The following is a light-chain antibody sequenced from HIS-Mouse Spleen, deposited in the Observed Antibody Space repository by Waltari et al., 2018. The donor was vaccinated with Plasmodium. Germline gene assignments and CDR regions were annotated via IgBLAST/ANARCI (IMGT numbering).Light chain of an antibody. V-gene: IGLV3-10*01. Sequence: SYELTQPPSVSVSPGQTARITCSGDALPKKYAYWYQQKSGQAPVLVIYGDSKRPSGIPVRFSGSSSGTIATLTISGAQVEDEADYYCYSTDSSGNHRVFGGGTKLTVL. J-gene: IGLJ3*02. CDR3: YSTDSSGNHRV. CDR1: ALPKKY. CDR2: GDS.